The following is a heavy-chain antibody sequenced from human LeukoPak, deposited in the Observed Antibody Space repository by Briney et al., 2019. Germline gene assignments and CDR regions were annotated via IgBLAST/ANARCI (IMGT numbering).Heavy chain of an antibody. J-gene: IGHJ4*02. Sequence: PSETLSLTCTVSGGSISSYYWSWIRQPPGKGLEWIGYIYYSGSTNYNPSLKSRVTISVDTSKNQFSLKLSSVTAADTAVYYCAADELYSYGSDYWGQGTLVTVSS. CDR3: AADELYSYGSDY. D-gene: IGHD5-18*01. V-gene: IGHV4-59*01. CDR1: GGSISSYY. CDR2: IYYSGST.